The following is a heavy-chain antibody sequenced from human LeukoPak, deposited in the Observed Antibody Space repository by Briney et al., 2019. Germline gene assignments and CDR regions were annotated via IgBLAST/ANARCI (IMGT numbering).Heavy chain of an antibody. J-gene: IGHJ4*02. V-gene: IGHV3-11*01. CDR3: ARDRVLRYFDWLYYFDY. CDR1: GFTFSDYY. CDR2: ISSSGSTI. D-gene: IGHD3-9*01. Sequence: GGSLGLSCAASGFTFSDYYMSWIRQAPGKGLEWVSYISSSGSTIYYADSVKGRFTISRDNAKNSLYLQMNSLRAEDTAVYYCARDRVLRYFDWLYYFDYWGQGTLVTVSS.